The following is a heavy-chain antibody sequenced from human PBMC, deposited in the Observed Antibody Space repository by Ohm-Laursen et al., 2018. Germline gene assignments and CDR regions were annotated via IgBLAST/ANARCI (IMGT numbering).Heavy chain of an antibody. CDR3: ARALTMIVLGIGY. D-gene: IGHD3-22*01. V-gene: IGHV3-21*01. CDR1: GFTFSSYS. CDR2: ISSSSSYI. J-gene: IGHJ4*02. Sequence: GSLRLSCTASGFTFSSYSMNWVRQAPGKGLEWVSSISSSSSYIYYADSVKGRFTISRDNAKNSLYLQMNSLRAEDTAVYYCARALTMIVLGIGYWGQGTLVTVSS.